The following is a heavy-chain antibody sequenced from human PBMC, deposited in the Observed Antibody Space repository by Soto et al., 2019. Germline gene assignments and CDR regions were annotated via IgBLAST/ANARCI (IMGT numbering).Heavy chain of an antibody. Sequence: LRLSCAASGFTFSSYEMNWVRQAPGKGLEWVSYISSSGSTIYYADSVKGRFTISRDNAKNSLYLQMNSLRAEDTAVYYCARGRGATAPAGAFDIWGQGTMVTVSS. J-gene: IGHJ3*02. CDR1: GFTFSSYE. V-gene: IGHV3-48*03. D-gene: IGHD1-26*01. CDR3: ARGRGATAPAGAFDI. CDR2: ISSSGSTI.